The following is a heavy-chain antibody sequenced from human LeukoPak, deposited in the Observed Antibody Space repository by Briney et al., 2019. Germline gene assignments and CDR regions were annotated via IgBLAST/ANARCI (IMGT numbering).Heavy chain of an antibody. Sequence: SETLSLTCTVSGGSISSSSYYWNWIRQPPGKGLEWIGYIYYTGSTNYNPSLKSRVTMSVDTSKNQFSLNLKSVTPEDTAVYYCARNLIPEQLVLNFWGQGTLVTVSS. D-gene: IGHD6-13*01. CDR3: ARNLIPEQLVLNF. CDR2: IYYTGST. CDR1: GGSISSSSYY. J-gene: IGHJ4*02. V-gene: IGHV4-61*01.